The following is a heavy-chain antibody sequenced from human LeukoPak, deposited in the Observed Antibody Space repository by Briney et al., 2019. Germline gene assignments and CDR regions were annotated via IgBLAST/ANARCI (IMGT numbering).Heavy chain of an antibody. CDR1: GYSFTSYW. Sequence: GESLKISCEGSGYSFTSYWIGWVRQMPGKGLEWMGIIYPGDSDTRYSPSFQGQVTISADKSISTAYLQWSSLKASDTAMYYCARIPTYYYDSSGYYSLDYWGQGTLVTVSS. J-gene: IGHJ4*02. CDR3: ARIPTYYYDSSGYYSLDY. V-gene: IGHV5-51*01. D-gene: IGHD3-22*01. CDR2: IYPGDSDT.